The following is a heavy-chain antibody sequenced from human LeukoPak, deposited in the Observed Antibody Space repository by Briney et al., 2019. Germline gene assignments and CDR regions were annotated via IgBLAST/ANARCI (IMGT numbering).Heavy chain of an antibody. Sequence: ASVKVSCKASGGSFSSNIVGWVRQAPGQGLEWMGGIVPIFGKTKYAQKFQGRVTITTDESSSTAYMELSSLRSDDTAIYYCARGWGIPAPISWFDPWGQGTLVTVSS. J-gene: IGHJ5*02. D-gene: IGHD2-2*01. CDR2: IVPIFGKT. CDR3: ARGWGIPAPISWFDP. V-gene: IGHV1-69*05. CDR1: GGSFSSNI.